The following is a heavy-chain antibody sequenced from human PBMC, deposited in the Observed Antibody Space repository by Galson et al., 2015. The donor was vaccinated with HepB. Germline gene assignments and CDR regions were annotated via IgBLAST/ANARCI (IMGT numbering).Heavy chain of an antibody. CDR3: AKGAAYYDFWSGFPLPYYYYMDV. J-gene: IGHJ6*03. V-gene: IGHV7-4-1*02. CDR2: INTNTGNP. D-gene: IGHD3-3*01. Sequence: SVKVSCKASGYTFTSYAMNWVRQAPGQGLEWMGWINTNTGNPTYAQGFTGRFVFSLDTSVSTAYLQISSLKAEDTAVYYCAKGAAYYDFWSGFPLPYYYYMDVWGKGTTVTVSS. CDR1: GYTFTSYA.